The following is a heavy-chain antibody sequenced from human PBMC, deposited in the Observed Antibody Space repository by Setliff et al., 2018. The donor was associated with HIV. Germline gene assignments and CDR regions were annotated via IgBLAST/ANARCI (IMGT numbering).Heavy chain of an antibody. CDR3: ARAAAGNTGPFDL. CDR2: IYYSGST. Sequence: SETLSLTCTVSGGSISSGDYYWSWIRQPPGKGLEWIGYIYYSGSTYYNPSLKSRVTISVDTSKNQFSLKLSSVTAADTAVFYCARAAAGNTGPFDLWGQGSPVTVSS. V-gene: IGHV4-30-4*08. J-gene: IGHJ4*02. CDR1: GGSISSGDYY. D-gene: IGHD4-17*01.